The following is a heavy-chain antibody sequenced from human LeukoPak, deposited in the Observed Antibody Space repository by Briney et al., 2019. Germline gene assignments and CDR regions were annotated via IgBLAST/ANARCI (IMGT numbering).Heavy chain of an antibody. D-gene: IGHD2-21*02. CDR3: ARARCGGDCYTVDY. J-gene: IGHJ4*02. Sequence: PSETLSLTCTVSGGSISSYYWSWIRQPPGKGLEWIGYIYYSGSTNYNPSLKSRVTISVDTSKNQFSLKLSSVTAADTAVYYCARARCGGDCYTVDYWGQGTLVTVSS. CDR2: IYYSGST. V-gene: IGHV4-59*01. CDR1: GGSISSYY.